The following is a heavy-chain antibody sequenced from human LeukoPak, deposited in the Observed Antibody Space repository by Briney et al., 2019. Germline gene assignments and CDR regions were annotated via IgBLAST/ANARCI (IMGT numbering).Heavy chain of an antibody. CDR1: GYTFTGYY. D-gene: IGHD6-19*01. V-gene: IGHV1-2*02. CDR2: INPNSGGT. CDR3: ARDQWYSSGWYNEMDAFDI. Sequence: ASVKVSCKASGYTFTGYYMHWVRQAPGQGLEWMGWINPNSGGTNYAQKFQGRVTMTRDTSISTAYMELSRLRSDDTAVYYCARDQWYSSGWYNEMDAFDIWGQGTMVTASS. J-gene: IGHJ3*02.